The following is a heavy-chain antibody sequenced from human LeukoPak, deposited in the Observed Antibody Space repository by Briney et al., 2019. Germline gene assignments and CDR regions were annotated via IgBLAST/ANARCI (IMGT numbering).Heavy chain of an antibody. CDR1: GGSINNYY. J-gene: IGHJ4*02. CDR2: IYYTGST. D-gene: IGHD3-22*01. V-gene: IGHV4-59*01. Sequence: PSETLSLTCTVSGGSINNYYWTWIRQPPGKGLEWIGCIYYTGSTNYSPPLKSRVTVSVDTSKNQFSLKLSSVTAADTAVYYCARGRQYYDSSGYYNYFDYWGQGTPVTVSS. CDR3: ARGRQYYDSSGYYNYFDY.